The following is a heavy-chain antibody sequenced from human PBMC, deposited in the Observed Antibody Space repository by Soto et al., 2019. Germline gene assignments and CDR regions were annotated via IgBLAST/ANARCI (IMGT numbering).Heavy chain of an antibody. CDR3: ARDLVPGYTGYSDY. V-gene: IGHV1-18*01. CDR2: ISAYNGNT. D-gene: IGHD5-12*01. J-gene: IGHJ4*02. Sequence: QVQLVQSGDEEKKPGASVKVSCKTSGYTFSNYGINWVRQAPGQGLEWMGWISAYNGNTNFAQKFQGRVTMTTDTPTSTAYMELRSLRSDDTAVYYCARDLVPGYTGYSDYWGQGTLVSVSS. CDR1: GYTFSNYG.